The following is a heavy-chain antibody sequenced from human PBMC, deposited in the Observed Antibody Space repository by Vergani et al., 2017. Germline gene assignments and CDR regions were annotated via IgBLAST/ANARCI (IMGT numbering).Heavy chain of an antibody. CDR1: GFTFSSYA. Sequence: QVQLVESGGGVVQPGRSLRLSCAASGFTFSSYAMHWVRQVPGKGLEGVAVISYDGSNKYYADSVKGRFTISIDNSKNTLYLKMNSLRAEDTAVYYCASERWHSGGYYPVDYWGQGTLVTVSS. CDR3: ASERWHSGGYYPVDY. J-gene: IGHJ4*02. CDR2: ISYDGSNK. D-gene: IGHD1-26*01. V-gene: IGHV3-30-3*01.